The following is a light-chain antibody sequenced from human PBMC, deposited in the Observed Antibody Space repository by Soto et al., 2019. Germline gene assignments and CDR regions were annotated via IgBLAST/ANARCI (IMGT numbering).Light chain of an antibody. V-gene: IGKV3-20*01. Sequence: EIVLTQSQDTLSLSPGERATLSCRASQSVSSSYLAWYQQKPGQAPRLLIYGASSRATGIPDRFSGSGSGTDFTLTISRLEPEDFAVYYCQQYGSSPLTFGGGTKVEIK. CDR1: QSVSSSY. CDR2: GAS. J-gene: IGKJ4*01. CDR3: QQYGSSPLT.